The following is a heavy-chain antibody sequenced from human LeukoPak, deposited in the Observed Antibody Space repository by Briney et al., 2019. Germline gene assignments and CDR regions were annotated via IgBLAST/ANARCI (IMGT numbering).Heavy chain of an antibody. J-gene: IGHJ4*02. Sequence: ASVKVSCKASGNPFTSYGISWFHKAPGQGLKWMGWITAYNGNTNYAQKLQGRVTMTTDTSTSTAYMELRSLRSDDTAVYYCAREMPQIGYCSGGSCYDYFDYWGQGTLVTVSS. D-gene: IGHD2-15*01. CDR2: ITAYNGNT. CDR3: AREMPQIGYCSGGSCYDYFDY. CDR1: GNPFTSYG. V-gene: IGHV1-18*01.